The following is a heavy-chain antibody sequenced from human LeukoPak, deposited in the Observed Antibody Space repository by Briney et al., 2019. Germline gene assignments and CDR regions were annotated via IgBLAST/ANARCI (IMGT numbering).Heavy chain of an antibody. J-gene: IGHJ4*02. D-gene: IGHD4-17*01. CDR3: ARVYGDSIDY. V-gene: IGHV3-48*03. CDR1: VFTFSSYE. Sequence: GGSLRLSCAASVFTFSSYEMNWVRQAPGKGLEWVSYISSSGSTIYYADSVKGRFTISRDNAKNSLYLQMNSLRAEDTAVYYWARVYGDSIDYWGQGTLVTVSS. CDR2: ISSSGSTI.